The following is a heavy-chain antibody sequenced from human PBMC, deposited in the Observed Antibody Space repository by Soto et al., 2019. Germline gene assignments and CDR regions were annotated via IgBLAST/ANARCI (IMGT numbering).Heavy chain of an antibody. CDR3: ALPRDGYNYKTFDY. V-gene: IGHV1-8*01. D-gene: IGHD5-12*01. CDR2: MNPNSGNT. CDR1: GYTFTSYD. Sequence: ASVKVSCKASGYTFTSYDINWVRQATGQGLEWMGWMNPNSGNTGYAQKFQGRVTMTRNTSISTAYMELSSLRSEDTAVYYCALPRDGYNYKTFDYWGQGTLVTVSS. J-gene: IGHJ4*02.